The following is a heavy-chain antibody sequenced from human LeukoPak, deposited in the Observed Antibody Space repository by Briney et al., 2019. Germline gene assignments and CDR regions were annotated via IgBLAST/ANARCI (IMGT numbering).Heavy chain of an antibody. J-gene: IGHJ4*02. CDR3: ARIGVGDYIWGSYRYFYY. D-gene: IGHD3-16*02. V-gene: IGHV1-8*01. Sequence: ASVKVSCKASGYTFTSYDINWVRQATGQGLEWMGWVNPNSGNTGYAQKFQGRVTMTRNTSISTAYMELSSLRSEDTAVYYCARIGVGDYIWGSYRYFYYWGQGTLVTVSS. CDR2: VNPNSGNT. CDR1: GYTFTSYD.